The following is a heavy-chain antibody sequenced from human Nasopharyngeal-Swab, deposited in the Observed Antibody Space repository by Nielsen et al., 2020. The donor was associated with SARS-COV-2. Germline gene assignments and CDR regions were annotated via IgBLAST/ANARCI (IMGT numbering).Heavy chain of an antibody. J-gene: IGHJ4*02. CDR3: ARIPRRWLQYYFDY. Sequence: SETLSLTCTVSGGSISSSSYYWGWIRQPPGKGLEWLGSIYYSGSTYYNPSLKSRVTISVDTSKNQFSLKLSAVTAADTAVYYCARIPRRWLQYYFDYWGQGTLVTVSS. V-gene: IGHV4-39*01. CDR2: IYYSGST. D-gene: IGHD5-24*01. CDR1: GGSISSSSYY.